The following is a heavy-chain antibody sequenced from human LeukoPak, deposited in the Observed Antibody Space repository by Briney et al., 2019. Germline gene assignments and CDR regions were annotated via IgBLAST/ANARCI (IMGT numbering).Heavy chain of an antibody. Sequence: ASVKVSCKASGYTFTSYDINWVRQATGQGLEWMGWMNPNSGNTGYAQKFQGRVTITTDESTSTAYMELSSLRSEDTAVYYCARVRSYYYDSSGYSTPFDIWGQGTMVTVSS. D-gene: IGHD3-22*01. V-gene: IGHV1-8*01. CDR3: ARVRSYYYDSSGYSTPFDI. J-gene: IGHJ3*02. CDR2: MNPNSGNT. CDR1: GYTFTSYD.